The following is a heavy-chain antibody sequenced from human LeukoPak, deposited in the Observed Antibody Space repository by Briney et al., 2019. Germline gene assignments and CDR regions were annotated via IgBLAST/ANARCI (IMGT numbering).Heavy chain of an antibody. J-gene: IGHJ4*02. CDR1: GGSFSGYY. V-gene: IGHV4-34*01. CDR3: ARHHAEILVPND. D-gene: IGHD1-1*01. CDR2: INHSGST. Sequence: PSETLSLTCAVYGGSFSGYYWSWIRQPPGKGLEWIGEINHSGSTHYNPSLKSRVTISVDTSKNQFSLKLSSVTAADTAVYYCARHHAEILVPNDWGQGTLVTVSS.